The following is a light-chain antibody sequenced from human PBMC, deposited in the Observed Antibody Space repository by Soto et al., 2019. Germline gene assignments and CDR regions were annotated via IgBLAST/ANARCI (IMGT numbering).Light chain of an antibody. CDR3: QQYNNWYPSIT. CDR1: QSVSSN. CDR2: GAS. V-gene: IGKV3-15*01. J-gene: IGKJ5*01. Sequence: EIVMTQSPATLSVSPGERATLSCMASQSVSSNLAWYQQNPGQAPRLLIYGASTRANGIPARFSVSGYGTEVTLTLSIRQSEEFAVYYCQQYNNWYPSITFVQGTRMEIK.